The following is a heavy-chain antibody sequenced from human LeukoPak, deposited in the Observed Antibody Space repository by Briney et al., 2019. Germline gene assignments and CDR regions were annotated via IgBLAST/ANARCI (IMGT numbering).Heavy chain of an antibody. CDR2: ISPSNGNT. J-gene: IGHJ4*02. CDR1: GYTFTSNG. V-gene: IGHV1-18*01. CDR3: ARGANRLDYTPLDY. D-gene: IGHD4-11*01. Sequence: ASVKVSCKASGYTFTSNGINWVRQAPGQGLEWMGWISPSNGNTNYAQKLQGRVTMTTDTSTTTAYMELRSLRSDDTAVYYCARGANRLDYTPLDYWGQGSLVTVSS.